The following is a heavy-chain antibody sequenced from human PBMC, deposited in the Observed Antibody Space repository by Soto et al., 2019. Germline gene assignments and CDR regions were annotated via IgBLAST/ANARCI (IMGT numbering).Heavy chain of an antibody. CDR1: GGSISSSNC. Sequence: PSETLSLTCAVSGGSISSSNCWSWVRQPPGKGLEWIGEIYHTGSTNYNPSLKSRVTISVDKSKNQFSLNLSSVTAADTAVYYCARERKESSGYYDPEPWFDYWGQGTLVTVSS. V-gene: IGHV4-4*02. D-gene: IGHD3-22*01. J-gene: IGHJ4*02. CDR2: IYHTGST. CDR3: ARERKESSGYYDPEPWFDY.